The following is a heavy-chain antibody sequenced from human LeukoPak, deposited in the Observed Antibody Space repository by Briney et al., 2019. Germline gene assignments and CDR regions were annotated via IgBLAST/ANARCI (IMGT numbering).Heavy chain of an antibody. CDR1: GDSVSSNSDA. J-gene: IGHJ4*02. D-gene: IGHD6-19*01. CDR3: ARESSGWKGDFVCFDY. CDR2: TYYRSKWYN. Sequence: SQTLSLTCALSGDSVSSNSDAWNWIRQSPSRGLEWLGRTYYRSKWYNDYAVSVKSRITINPDTSKNQFSLQLNSVTPEDTAVYYCARESSGWKGDFVCFDYWGQGTPVTVSS. V-gene: IGHV6-1*01.